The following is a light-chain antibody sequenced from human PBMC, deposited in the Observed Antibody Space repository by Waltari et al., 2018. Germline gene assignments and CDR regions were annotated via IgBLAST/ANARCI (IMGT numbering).Light chain of an antibody. CDR2: WAS. V-gene: IGKV4-1*01. CDR3: QQYHSAPRT. CDR1: QNVVFSSNNKNY. J-gene: IGKJ1*01. Sequence: DIVMTQSPDSLAVSLGERATINCKSSQNVVFSSNNKNYLAWYHQKPGQPPRLLIYWASTRASGVPDRFSGSGSGTDFTLTISSLQAEDVAVYYCQQYHSAPRTFGQGTKVEIK.